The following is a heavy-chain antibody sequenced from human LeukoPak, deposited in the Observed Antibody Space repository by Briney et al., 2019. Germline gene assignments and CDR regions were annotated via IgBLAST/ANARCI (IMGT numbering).Heavy chain of an antibody. CDR1: GVTVSSDY. J-gene: IGHJ4*02. CDR2: IYSHGTT. V-gene: IGHV3-66*01. Sequence: VRSLRLSCAASGVTVSSDYISCVRQVPGKGLEWVSVIYSHGTTSYADSVKGRFTISRDNSENTLYLQMNSLRAEDTAVYYCAREVGGGASGQWGQGTLVTVSS. D-gene: IGHD3-16*01. CDR3: AREVGGGASGQ.